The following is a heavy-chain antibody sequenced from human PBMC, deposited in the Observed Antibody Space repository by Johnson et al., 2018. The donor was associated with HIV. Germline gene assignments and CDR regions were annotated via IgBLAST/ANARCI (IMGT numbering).Heavy chain of an antibody. D-gene: IGHD3-16*01. Sequence: HVQLVESGGGVVQPGRSLRLSCAASGFTFISYAMHWVRQAPGKGLEWVAVISYDGSNKYYADSVKGRFTISRDNSKNTLYLQMNSLRAEDTAVYYCASLGLDLLVKAPLSVVFDAFDIWGQGTMVTVSS. CDR1: GFTFISYA. J-gene: IGHJ3*02. CDR2: ISYDGSNK. V-gene: IGHV3-30-3*01. CDR3: ASLGLDLLVKAPLSVVFDAFDI.